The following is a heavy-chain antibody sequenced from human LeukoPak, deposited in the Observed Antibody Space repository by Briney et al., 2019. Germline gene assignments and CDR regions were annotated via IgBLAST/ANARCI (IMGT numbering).Heavy chain of an antibody. D-gene: IGHD6-19*01. V-gene: IGHV3-15*07. J-gene: IGHJ4*02. CDR3: TTDRRQIAVAGPDDY. CDR1: GFTFANAW. CDR2: IKSKTDGGTT. Sequence: PGGSLRLSCAASGFTFANAWMNWVRQAPGKGLEWVARIKSKTDGGTTDYAAPVKGRFTISRDDSKNTLYLQMNSLKTEDTAVFYCTTDRRQIAVAGPDDYWGQGTLVTVSP.